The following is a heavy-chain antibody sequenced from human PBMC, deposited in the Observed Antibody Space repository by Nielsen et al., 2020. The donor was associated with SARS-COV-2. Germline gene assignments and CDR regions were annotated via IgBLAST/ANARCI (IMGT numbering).Heavy chain of an antibody. CDR1: GGSISNYY. J-gene: IGHJ3*01. V-gene: IGHV4-59*08. Sequence: SETLSLTCTLSGGSISNYYWSWIRQPPGKGLEWLGFIHHSGATTYNPSLESRLTMSVDTSKNQFSLKLRSVTAADTAVYYCARPPDTWGQGTMVTVSS. CDR3: ARPPDT. CDR2: IHHSGAT.